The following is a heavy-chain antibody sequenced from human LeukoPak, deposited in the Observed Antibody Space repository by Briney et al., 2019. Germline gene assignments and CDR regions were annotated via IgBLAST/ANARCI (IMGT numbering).Heavy chain of an antibody. CDR2: INPNSGGT. Sequence: ASVKVSCKASGYTFTGYYMHWVRQAPGQGLEWMGWINPNSGGTNYAQKFQGRVTMTRDTSISTAYIELSRLRSDDTAVYYCARVHGTTPYYYYYGMDVWGQGTTVTVSS. J-gene: IGHJ6*02. CDR3: ARVHGTTPYYYYYGMDV. D-gene: IGHD1-1*01. CDR1: GYTFTGYY. V-gene: IGHV1-2*02.